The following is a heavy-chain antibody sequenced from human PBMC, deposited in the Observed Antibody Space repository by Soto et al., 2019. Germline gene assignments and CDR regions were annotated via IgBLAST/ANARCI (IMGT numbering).Heavy chain of an antibody. CDR1: GFIFSSYS. J-gene: IGHJ4*02. CDR3: ARGANYGDYGAFDV. CDR2: FTRSTATT. V-gene: IGHV3-21*06. Sequence: EVQLVESGGGLVRPGGSLRLSCAASGFIFSSYSLTWVRQAPGKGLEWVSSFTRSTATTYYADSVKGRFTISRDNAENSLDLQMNSLRAEDTAVYYCARGANYGDYGAFDVWGQGTLVTVAS. D-gene: IGHD4-17*01.